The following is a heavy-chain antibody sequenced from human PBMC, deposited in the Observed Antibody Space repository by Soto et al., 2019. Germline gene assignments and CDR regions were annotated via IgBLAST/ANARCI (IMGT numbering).Heavy chain of an antibody. J-gene: IGHJ3*02. CDR3: ACWGLEAFDI. Sequence: QVQLVQSGAEVKKPGSSVKVSCKASGGTFSSYTISWVRQAPGQGLEWMGSIIPILGIANYAQKFQGRVTITADKSTSTAYMELSSLRSEDTAVYYCACWGLEAFDIWGQGTMVTVSS. V-gene: IGHV1-69*02. D-gene: IGHD3-16*01. CDR2: IIPILGIA. CDR1: GGTFSSYT.